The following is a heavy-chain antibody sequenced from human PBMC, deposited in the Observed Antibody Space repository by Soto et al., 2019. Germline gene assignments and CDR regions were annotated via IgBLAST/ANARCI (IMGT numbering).Heavy chain of an antibody. CDR1: GDSVSIYSGA. Sequence: SQTLSLTCVISGDSVSIYSGAWNWIRQSPSRGLEWLGRTYYRSKWYYDYAESVKSRIIISVDTSKNQFSLQLNSVTPEDAAVYYCANDPGYSLDDWGQGSQVTGSS. D-gene: IGHD5-12*01. V-gene: IGHV6-1*01. J-gene: IGHJ4*02. CDR2: TYYRSKWYY. CDR3: ANDPGYSLDD.